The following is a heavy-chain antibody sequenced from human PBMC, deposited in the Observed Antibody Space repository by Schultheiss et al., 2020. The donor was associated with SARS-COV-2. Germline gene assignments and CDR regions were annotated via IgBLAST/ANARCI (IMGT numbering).Heavy chain of an antibody. CDR3: TTFDSSSWYYYYYMDV. D-gene: IGHD6-13*01. V-gene: IGHV3-66*01. CDR1: GFTVSSNY. CDR2: IYSGGST. J-gene: IGHJ6*03. Sequence: GESLKISCAASGFTVSSNYMSWVRQAPGKGLEWVSVIYSGGSTYYADSVKGRFTISRDNSKNTLYLQMNSLKTEDTAVYYCTTFDSSSWYYYYYMDVWGKGTTVTVSS.